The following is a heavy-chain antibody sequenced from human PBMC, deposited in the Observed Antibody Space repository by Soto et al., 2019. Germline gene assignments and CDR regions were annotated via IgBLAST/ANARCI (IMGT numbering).Heavy chain of an antibody. CDR2: IYHSGST. CDR3: ARDSFPPYSSSSKGFDY. Sequence: TSETLSLTCAVSGGSISSGGYSWSWIRQPPGKGLEWIGYIYHSGSTFYNPSLKSRVTISIDKSKNQFSLKLGSVTAADTAVYYCARDSFPPYSSSSKGFDYWGQGSLVTVSS. CDR1: GGSISSGGYS. V-gene: IGHV4-30-2*01. D-gene: IGHD6-6*01. J-gene: IGHJ4*02.